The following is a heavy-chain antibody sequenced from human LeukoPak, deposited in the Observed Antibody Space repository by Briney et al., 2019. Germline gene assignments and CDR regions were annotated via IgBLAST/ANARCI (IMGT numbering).Heavy chain of an antibody. CDR1: GDSISNSY. CDR2: VYSGGRV. Sequence: SETLSLTCTVSGDSISNSYWSWIRQPPEERLEWIGYVYSGGRVNYKSSLRRRVTILMDTSMNQLSLNLASVTATDTAVYYCARAVNYGDNGADVFDVWGQGTMVIVSS. V-gene: IGHV4-4*09. CDR3: ARAVNYGDNGADVFDV. D-gene: IGHD4-23*01. J-gene: IGHJ3*01.